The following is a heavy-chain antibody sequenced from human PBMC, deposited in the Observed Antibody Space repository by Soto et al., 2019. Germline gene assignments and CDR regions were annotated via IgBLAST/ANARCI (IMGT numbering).Heavy chain of an antibody. CDR2: IIPIFGTA. D-gene: IGHD6-19*01. V-gene: IGHV1-69*13. Sequence: SVKVSCKASGGTFSSYAISRVRQAPGQGLEWMGGIIPIFGTANYAQNFQGRVTIAADESTNTAYMELSSLRSEDTAVYYCARDLGSGWYNYWGQGTLVTVSS. J-gene: IGHJ4*02. CDR1: GGTFSSYA. CDR3: ARDLGSGWYNY.